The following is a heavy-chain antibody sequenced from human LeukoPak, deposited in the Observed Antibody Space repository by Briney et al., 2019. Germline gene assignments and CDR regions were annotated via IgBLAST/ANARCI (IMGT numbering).Heavy chain of an antibody. CDR3: ARERIAVAGKVWFDP. CDR2: INWNGGST. CDR1: GFTFDDYG. D-gene: IGHD6-19*01. V-gene: IGHV3-20*01. J-gene: IGHJ5*02. Sequence: PGGSLGLSCAASGFTFDDYGMSWVRQAPGKGLEWVSGINWNGGSTGYADSVKGRFTISRDNTKNSLYLQMNSLRAEDTALYHCARERIAVAGKVWFDPWGQGTLVTVSS.